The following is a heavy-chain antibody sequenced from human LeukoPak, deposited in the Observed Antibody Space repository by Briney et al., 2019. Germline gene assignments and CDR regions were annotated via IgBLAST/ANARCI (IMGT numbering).Heavy chain of an antibody. CDR3: ARDWSVGIRDDY. V-gene: IGHV1-2*02. J-gene: IGHJ4*02. Sequence: ASVRVSCKASGYTFTAYYMHWVRQAPGQGLEWMGWIYPNGGGTNYARKFRGRVTMTRDTSISTAYLELSRLKSDDTAVYYCARDWSVGIRDDYWGQGTLVTVSS. D-gene: IGHD3-3*01. CDR1: GYTFTAYY. CDR2: IYPNGGGT.